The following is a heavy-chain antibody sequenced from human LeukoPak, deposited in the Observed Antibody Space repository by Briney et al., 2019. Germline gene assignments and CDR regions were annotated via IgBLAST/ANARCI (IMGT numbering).Heavy chain of an antibody. J-gene: IGHJ4*02. D-gene: IGHD4-17*01. CDR3: ARDDRAKMTTVTLNLDY. CDR1: VFTFYDYG. CDR2: INLNGGGT. Sequence: GGSLRLSCAASVFTFYDYGMSCVRQAPRKGIEWFSGINLNGGGTGYAASVKGRFTISRDNAKNSLYLQMKSLRAEDTALYYCARDDRAKMTTVTLNLDYWGQGTLVTVSS. V-gene: IGHV3-20*04.